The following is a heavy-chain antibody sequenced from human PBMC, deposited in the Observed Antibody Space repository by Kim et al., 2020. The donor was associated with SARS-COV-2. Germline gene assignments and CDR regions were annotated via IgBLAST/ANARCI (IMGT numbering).Heavy chain of an antibody. CDR2: ISGDGGST. V-gene: IGHV3-43*02. CDR1: GFTFDDYA. J-gene: IGHJ6*02. Sequence: GGSLRLSCAASGFTFDDYAMHWVRQAPGKGLEWVSLISGDGGSTYYADSVKGRFTISRDNSKNSLYLQMNSLRTEDTALYYCANAQYWGETTVTTKGYYYGMDVCGQGTTVTVSS. D-gene: IGHD4-17*01. CDR3: ANAQYWGETTVTTKGYYYGMDV.